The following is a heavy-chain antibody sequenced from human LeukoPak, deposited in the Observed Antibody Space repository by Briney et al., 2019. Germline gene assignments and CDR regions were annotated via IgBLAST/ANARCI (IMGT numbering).Heavy chain of an antibody. CDR1: GGTFSSYA. Sequence: ASVKVSCKASGGTFSSYAISWVRQAPGQGLEWMGGIIPIFGTANYAQKFQGRVTMTRDTSTSTVYMELSSLRSEDTAVYYCASPGSGSYYAFDIWGQGTMVTVSS. D-gene: IGHD3-10*01. CDR3: ASPGSGSYYAFDI. V-gene: IGHV1-69*05. CDR2: IIPIFGTA. J-gene: IGHJ3*02.